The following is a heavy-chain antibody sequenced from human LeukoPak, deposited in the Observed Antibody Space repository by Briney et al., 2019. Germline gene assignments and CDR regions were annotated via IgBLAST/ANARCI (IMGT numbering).Heavy chain of an antibody. D-gene: IGHD3-22*01. Sequence: SETLSLTCTVSGGSIRGFYWSWIRQPPGKGLEWIGYIYYSGNTNYNPSLKSRVTLSVDTSKNQFSLKLGSVTAADTAVYYCARHYSDGSGCYPLDCWGQGALVTVSS. CDR2: IYYSGNT. J-gene: IGHJ4*02. CDR3: ARHYSDGSGCYPLDC. CDR1: GGSIRGFY. V-gene: IGHV4-59*08.